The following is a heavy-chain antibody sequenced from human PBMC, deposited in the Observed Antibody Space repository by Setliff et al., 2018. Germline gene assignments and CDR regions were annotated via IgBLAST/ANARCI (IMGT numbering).Heavy chain of an antibody. D-gene: IGHD4-17*01. Sequence: PSETLSLTCTVPGGSISSYYWSWIRQPAGKGLEWIGRIYTSGSTNYNPSLKSRVTMSVDTSKNQFSLKLSSVTAADTAVYYCARDHGDYGYYYYYMDVWGKGTTVTV. J-gene: IGHJ6*03. V-gene: IGHV4-4*07. CDR2: IYTSGST. CDR1: GGSISSYY. CDR3: ARDHGDYGYYYYYMDV.